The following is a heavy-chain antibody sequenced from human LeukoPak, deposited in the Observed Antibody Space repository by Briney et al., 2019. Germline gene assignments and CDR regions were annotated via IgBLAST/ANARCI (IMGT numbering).Heavy chain of an antibody. CDR2: ISSSSSYI. D-gene: IGHD1-7*01. V-gene: IGHV3-21*04. CDR1: GFTFSSYS. Sequence: GGSLRLSCAASGFTFSSYSMNWVRQAPGKGLEWASSISSSSSYIYYADSVKGRFTISRDNSKNTLYLQMNSLRAEDTAVYYFAKARITGTTAEFDYWGQGTLVTVSS. J-gene: IGHJ4*02. CDR3: AKARITGTTAEFDY.